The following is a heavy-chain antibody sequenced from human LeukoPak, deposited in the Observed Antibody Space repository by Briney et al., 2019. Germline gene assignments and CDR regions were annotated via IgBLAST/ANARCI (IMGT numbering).Heavy chain of an antibody. CDR2: ISYDGSNK. CDR1: GFTFSSNA. J-gene: IGHJ4*02. CDR3: ARETGIAVAGILQHYFDY. Sequence: GGSLRLSCAASGFTFSSNAMHWVRQAPGKGLEWVAVISYDGSNKYYADSVKGRFTISRDNSKNTLYLQMNSLRGEDTAVYYRARETGIAVAGILQHYFDYWGQGTLVTVSS. D-gene: IGHD6-19*01. V-gene: IGHV3-30*01.